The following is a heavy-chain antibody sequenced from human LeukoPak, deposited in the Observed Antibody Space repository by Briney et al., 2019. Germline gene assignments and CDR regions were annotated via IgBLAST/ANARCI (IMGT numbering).Heavy chain of an antibody. D-gene: IGHD2-21*01. V-gene: IGHV1-18*01. CDR3: ARDRVINYYYYGMDV. J-gene: IGHJ6*02. CDR1: GYTFTSYG. CDR2: ISAYNGNT. Sequence: VASVKVSCKASGYTFTSYGISWVRQAPGQGLEWMGWISAYNGNTNYAQKLQGRVTMTTDTSTSTAYMELRSLRPDDTAVYYCARDRVINYYYYGMDVWGQGTTVTVSS.